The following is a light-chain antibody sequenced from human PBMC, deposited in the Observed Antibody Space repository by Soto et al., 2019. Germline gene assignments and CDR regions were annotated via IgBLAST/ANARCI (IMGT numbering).Light chain of an antibody. CDR1: QSVSSY. J-gene: IGKJ4*01. CDR2: DAS. CDR3: QQRSNWPYLT. V-gene: IGKV3-11*01. Sequence: ELVLTQSPDTLSLSPGERATLSCRASQSVSSYLGWYQQKPGQAPRLLIYDASNRAYGVPARFRGSGSGTNCTLTIPSLEPDDFAVYYCQQRSNWPYLTFGGGTRV.